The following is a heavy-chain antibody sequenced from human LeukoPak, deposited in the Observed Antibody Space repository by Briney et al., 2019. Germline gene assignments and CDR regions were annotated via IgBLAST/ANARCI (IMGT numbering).Heavy chain of an antibody. CDR2: ITSSGAT. Sequence: PGASLRLPCAASGFTFSKYGARVRQAPGKGLEWVSAITSSGATYYADSVKGRFTISGDNSKNTLYLQMNSLGAEDTAVYYCANGRSESYHYWGQGTLVTVSS. CDR1: GFTFSKYG. J-gene: IGHJ4*02. V-gene: IGHV3-23*01. D-gene: IGHD1-26*01. CDR3: ANGRSESYHY.